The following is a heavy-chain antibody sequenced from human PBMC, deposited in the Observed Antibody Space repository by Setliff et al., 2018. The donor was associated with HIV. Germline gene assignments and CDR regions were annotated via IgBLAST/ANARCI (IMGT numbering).Heavy chain of an antibody. J-gene: IGHJ5*02. CDR1: GASIGSHY. D-gene: IGHD3-10*01. Sequence: PSETLSLTCSVSGASIGSHYWSWIRQPPGKGLEWIGSISNSGITDYSPSLKSRITIALDTSKNQFSLKLMSVSPADAAVYFCTRVFPHPYGNSWFDPWGQGTPVTVSS. V-gene: IGHV4-59*11. CDR3: TRVFPHPYGNSWFDP. CDR2: ISNSGIT.